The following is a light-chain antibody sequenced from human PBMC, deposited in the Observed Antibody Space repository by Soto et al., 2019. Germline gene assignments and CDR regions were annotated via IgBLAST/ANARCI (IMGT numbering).Light chain of an antibody. Sequence: QSVLTQPPSVSGAPGQRVTISCTGSSSNIGAGYDVHWYQQLPGTAPKLLIYGNSNRPSGVPDRFSGSKSGTSASLAITGLQAEDEADYYCHSYDSSLSGYVFGPGTKVTVL. CDR1: SSNIGAGYD. V-gene: IGLV1-40*01. J-gene: IGLJ1*01. CDR2: GNS. CDR3: HSYDSSLSGYV.